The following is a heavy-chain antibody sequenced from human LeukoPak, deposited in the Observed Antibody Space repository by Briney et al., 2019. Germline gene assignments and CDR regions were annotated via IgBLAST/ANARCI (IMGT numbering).Heavy chain of an antibody. D-gene: IGHD3-10*01. V-gene: IGHV4-4*07. J-gene: IGHJ5*02. Sequence: SETLSLTCTVSGGSISDYYWSWIRQPAGKGLEWIGRFYTSGSTNYNPSLKSRVTISVDKSENQFSLKLSSVTAADTAVYYCARTHYFGSGSLNNWFDPWGQGTLVTVSS. CDR2: FYTSGST. CDR3: ARTHYFGSGSLNNWFDP. CDR1: GGSISDYY.